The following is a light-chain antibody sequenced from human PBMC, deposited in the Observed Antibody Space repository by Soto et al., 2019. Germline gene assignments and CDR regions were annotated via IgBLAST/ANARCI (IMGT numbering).Light chain of an antibody. Sequence: PGERATLSCRASENVRTFVDWYQQKPGQAPRLLIYGASNRATDIPARFSGSGSGTDFTLTISNLEPEDFAVYYCQQHSHWPPWTFGQGTRLEI. CDR1: ENVRTF. J-gene: IGKJ5*01. CDR2: GAS. CDR3: QQHSHWPPWT. V-gene: IGKV3-11*01.